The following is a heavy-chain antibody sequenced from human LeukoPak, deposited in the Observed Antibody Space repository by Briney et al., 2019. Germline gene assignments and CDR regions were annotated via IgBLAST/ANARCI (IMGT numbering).Heavy chain of an antibody. CDR2: IDRDGSRT. CDR3: VRGNDYGGPHY. CDR1: GFTFSNYA. D-gene: IGHD4-23*01. Sequence: GGSLRLSCAASGFTFSNYAMSWVRQAPGKGLVWVSRIDRDGSRTNYADSVKGRFTISRDNGKNTLFLQMNSLRAEDAAVYYCVRGNDYGGPHYWGQGTLVTVSS. V-gene: IGHV3-74*01. J-gene: IGHJ4*02.